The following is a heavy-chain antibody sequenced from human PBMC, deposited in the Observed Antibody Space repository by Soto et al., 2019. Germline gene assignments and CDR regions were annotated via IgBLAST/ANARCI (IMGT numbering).Heavy chain of an antibody. Sequence: QVQLQESGPGLVKPSETLSLTCTVSGGSISSYYWSWIRQPPGKGLEWIGYIYYSGSTNYNPSLKSRVTISVDTSKNQFSLKLRSVTAADTAVYYCARSHPLNLRDAFDIWGQGTMVTVSS. V-gene: IGHV4-59*01. CDR1: GGSISSYY. J-gene: IGHJ3*02. CDR3: ARSHPLNLRDAFDI. CDR2: IYYSGST.